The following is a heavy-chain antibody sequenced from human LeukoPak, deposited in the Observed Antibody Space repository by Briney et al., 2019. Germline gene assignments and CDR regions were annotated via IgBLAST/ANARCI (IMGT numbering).Heavy chain of an antibody. CDR2: ISGSGGST. J-gene: IGHJ4*02. CDR3: AKGSIDSSGYYYYDY. D-gene: IGHD3-22*01. V-gene: IGHV3-23*01. Sequence: GGSLRLSCAASGFTFSSYGMSWVRQAPGKGLEWVSAISGSGGSTYYADSVKGRFTISRDNSKNTLYLQMNSLRAEDTAVYYCAKGSIDSSGYYYYDYWGQGTLVTVSS. CDR1: GFTFSSYG.